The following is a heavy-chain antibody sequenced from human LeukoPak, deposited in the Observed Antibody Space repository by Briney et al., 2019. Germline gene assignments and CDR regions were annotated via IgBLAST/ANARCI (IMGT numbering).Heavy chain of an antibody. Sequence: EASVKVSCKASGYTFSTCDINWVRQAPGQGLEWMGGIIPILGKPSYAQKFQGRVTITTGDSRSTAYMELSSVRSEDTAVYYCARDRYCSSGNCYDGAFDLWGQGTMVTVSS. J-gene: IGHJ3*01. CDR1: GYTFSTCD. CDR3: ARDRYCSSGNCYDGAFDL. D-gene: IGHD2-2*01. V-gene: IGHV1-69*05. CDR2: IIPILGKP.